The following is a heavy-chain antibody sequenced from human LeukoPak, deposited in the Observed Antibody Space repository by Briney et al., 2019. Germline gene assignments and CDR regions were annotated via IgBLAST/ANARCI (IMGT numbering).Heavy chain of an antibody. V-gene: IGHV3-48*01. CDR2: IYSNGGTT. Sequence: GGSLRLSCATSGFTFSSYSMNWVRQAPGKGLEWVSYIYSNGGTTYYADSVKGRFTISADNAKNSLYLQMNSLRAEDTAVCYCARDLLYTFDIWGQGTMVTVSS. J-gene: IGHJ3*02. D-gene: IGHD3-10*01. CDR3: ARDLLYTFDI. CDR1: GFTFSSYS.